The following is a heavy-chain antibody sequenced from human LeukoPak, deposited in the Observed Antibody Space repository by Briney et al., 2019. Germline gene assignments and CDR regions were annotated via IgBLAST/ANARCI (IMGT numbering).Heavy chain of an antibody. Sequence: PSATLSLTWAVYGVSFIGDYWSWIHQPAGEGLEWSVEINHSGSTNSNPCLKTRVHISVHTTKTQCSLKLSSVTAADMAVYYYAREGGATTRFVHWGPGTLVTVST. CDR3: AREGGATTRFVH. CDR2: INHSGST. CDR1: GVSFIGDY. J-gene: IGHJ4*02. V-gene: IGHV4-34*01. D-gene: IGHD5-12*01.